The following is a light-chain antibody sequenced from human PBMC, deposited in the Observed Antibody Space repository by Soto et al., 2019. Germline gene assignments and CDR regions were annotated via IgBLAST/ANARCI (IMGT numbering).Light chain of an antibody. CDR1: QSVSYN. CDR2: YAS. V-gene: IGKV3-15*01. Sequence: EIMKTQSPATLSVSPGESATLSCKASQSVSYNLAWYQHKPGQAPRLLIYYASTRATGIPARFSDSGSGTEFTLTITSLQSEDFALYYCQQYNDWPPITFGQGTRLEIK. J-gene: IGKJ5*01. CDR3: QQYNDWPPIT.